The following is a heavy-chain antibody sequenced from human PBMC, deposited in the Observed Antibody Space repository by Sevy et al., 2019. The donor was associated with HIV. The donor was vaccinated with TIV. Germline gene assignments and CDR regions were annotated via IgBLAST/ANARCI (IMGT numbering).Heavy chain of an antibody. V-gene: IGHV3-30*18. CDR1: GFTFSSYG. J-gene: IGHJ6*02. CDR2: ISYDGSNK. D-gene: IGHD6-6*01. CDR3: AKGIMDPYSSSSPPGYYYGMDV. Sequence: GGSLRLSCAASGFTFSSYGMHWVRQAPGKGLEWVAVISYDGSNKYYADSVKGRFTISRDNSKNTLYLQMNSLRAEDRAVYYCAKGIMDPYSSSSPPGYYYGMDVWGQGTTVTVSS.